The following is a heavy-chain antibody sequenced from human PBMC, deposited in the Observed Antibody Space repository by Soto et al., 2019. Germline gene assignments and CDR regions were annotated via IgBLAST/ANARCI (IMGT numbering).Heavy chain of an antibody. CDR2: IYKSGTT. Sequence: PSETLSLTCTVSGASLNNEYWTWIRQPPGRRLEWVGYIYKSGTTNYNPSLASRVTMSVDTSKNQFPLKLSSVTPADTAVYHCAQATSTSNWYGWLDAWAQGTMVTFSS. D-gene: IGHD6-13*01. CDR1: GASLNNEY. V-gene: IGHV4-59*01. J-gene: IGHJ5*02. CDR3: AQATSTSNWYGWLDA.